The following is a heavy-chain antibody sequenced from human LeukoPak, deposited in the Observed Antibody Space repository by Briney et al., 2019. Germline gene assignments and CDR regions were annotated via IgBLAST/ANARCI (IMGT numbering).Heavy chain of an antibody. J-gene: IGHJ3*01. CDR2: IDPTNQNT. Sequence: ASVKVSCKASGGTFSSYAISWVRQAPGEGLEWMGWIDPTNQNTYYAQKFQGRVTMTRNTSISTTYMELSSLRSEDTAVYYCARGALLWFAELFDVWGQGTLIAVSS. D-gene: IGHD3-10*01. CDR1: GGTFSSYA. V-gene: IGHV1-8*02. CDR3: ARGALLWFAELFDV.